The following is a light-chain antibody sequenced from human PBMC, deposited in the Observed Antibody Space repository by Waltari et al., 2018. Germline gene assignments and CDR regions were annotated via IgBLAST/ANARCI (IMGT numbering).Light chain of an antibody. CDR2: QGS. J-gene: IGLJ1*01. CDR3: QTWDDTTV. CDR1: KLEDKY. Sequence: SYELTQPPSVSVSPGQTATIPCSATKLEDKYVCWYQQKPGQSPVLVIYQGSKRPPGIPERFSGSNSGNTATLTISGTQPLDEADYYCQTWDDTTVFGSGTRISVL. V-gene: IGLV3-1*01.